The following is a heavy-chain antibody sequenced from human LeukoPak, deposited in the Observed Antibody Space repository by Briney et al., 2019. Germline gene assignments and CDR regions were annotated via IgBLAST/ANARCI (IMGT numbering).Heavy chain of an antibody. J-gene: IGHJ5*02. CDR2: IYYSGST. CDR3: ARQDYDFWSGQNWFDP. V-gene: IGHV4-39*01. D-gene: IGHD3-3*01. Sequence: TETLSLTCTVSGGSISSSSYYWGWIRQPPGKGLEWIGSIYYSGSTYYNPSLKSRVTISVDTSKNQFSLKLSSVTAADTAVYYCARQDYDFWSGQNWFDPWDQGTLVTVSS. CDR1: GGSISSSSYY.